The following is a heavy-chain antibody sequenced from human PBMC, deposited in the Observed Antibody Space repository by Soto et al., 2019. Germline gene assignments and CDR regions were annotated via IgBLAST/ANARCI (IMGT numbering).Heavy chain of an antibody. CDR3: SRGGPSGSYGS. J-gene: IGHJ5*02. CDR1: GGSFRGYY. V-gene: IGHV4-34*01. CDR2: INHSGST. D-gene: IGHD1-26*01. Sequence: QVQLQQWGAGLLKPSETLSLTCAVYGGSFRGYYWSWIRQPPGKGLEWIGEINHSGSTNYNPSLNSRVTISVDTSQNQFSLKLSSGTAADTAVYYCSRGGPSGSYGSWGQGTLVTVSS.